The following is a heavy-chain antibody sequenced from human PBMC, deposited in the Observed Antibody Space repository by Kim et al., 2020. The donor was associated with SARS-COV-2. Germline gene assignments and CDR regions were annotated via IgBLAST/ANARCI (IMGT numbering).Heavy chain of an antibody. CDR2: IYPDNSDT. CDR1: GYSFTDYW. V-gene: IGHV5-51*01. D-gene: IGHD4-4*01. Sequence: GESLKISCKGSGYSFTDYWIGWVRRMPGKGLEWMGIIYPDNSDTRYSPSFQGQVTISAVKSISTAYLQWSSLKASDTAMYYCARKGKDYNNVFWFDPWGQGTLVTVSS. CDR3: ARKGKDYNNVFWFDP. J-gene: IGHJ5*02.